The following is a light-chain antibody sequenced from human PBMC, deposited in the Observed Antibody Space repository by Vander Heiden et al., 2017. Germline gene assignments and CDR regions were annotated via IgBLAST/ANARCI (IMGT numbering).Light chain of an antibody. J-gene: IGLJ2*01. Sequence: QSVLTQPPSASGTPGQRVTISCSGSSSNIGSNYVYWYQQLPGTAPKLLIYRNNQRPSGVPDRFSGSKSGTSASLAISGLRSEDEADYDCAAWDDSLSGPVCGGGTKLTGL. CDR3: AAWDDSLSGPV. CDR1: SSNIGSNY. V-gene: IGLV1-47*01. CDR2: RNN.